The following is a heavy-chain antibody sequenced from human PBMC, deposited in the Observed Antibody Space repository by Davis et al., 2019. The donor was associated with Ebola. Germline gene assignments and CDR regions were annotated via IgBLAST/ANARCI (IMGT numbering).Heavy chain of an antibody. CDR3: ASDTPGAVAGTWFDP. Sequence: PSETLSLTCTVSGGSISSHYWSWIRQPAGKGLEWIGRIYTSGSTNYNPSLKSRVTMSVDTSKNQFSLKLSSVTAADTAVYYCASDTPGAVAGTWFDPWGQGTLVTVSS. V-gene: IGHV4-4*07. CDR2: IYTSGST. J-gene: IGHJ5*02. CDR1: GGSISSHY. D-gene: IGHD6-19*01.